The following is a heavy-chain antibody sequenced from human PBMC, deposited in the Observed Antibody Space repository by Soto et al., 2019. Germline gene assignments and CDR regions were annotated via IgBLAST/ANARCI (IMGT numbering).Heavy chain of an antibody. V-gene: IGHV1-69*02. CDR2: IIPILGIA. CDR3: ARGPGPYYFDY. Sequence: ASVKVSCKASGCTFSSYTISWVRQAPGQGLEWMGRIIPILGIANYAQKFQGRVTITADKSTSTAYMELSSLRSEDTAVYYCARGPGPYYFDYWGQGTLVTVSS. CDR1: GCTFSSYT. J-gene: IGHJ4*02.